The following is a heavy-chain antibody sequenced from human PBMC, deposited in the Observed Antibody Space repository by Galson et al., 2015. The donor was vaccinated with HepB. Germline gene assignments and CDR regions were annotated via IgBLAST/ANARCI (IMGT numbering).Heavy chain of an antibody. V-gene: IGHV1-18*01. CDR2: ISAYNGNT. D-gene: IGHD2-2*02. CDR3: ARDCSSTSCYIFDQ. Sequence: SVKVSCKASGYTFTSYGISWVRQAPGQGLEWTGWISAYNGNTNYAQKIQGRATMTTDTSTSTAYMELRSLRSDDTAVYYCARDCSSTSCYIFDQWGQGTLVTVSS. J-gene: IGHJ4*02. CDR1: GYTFTSYG.